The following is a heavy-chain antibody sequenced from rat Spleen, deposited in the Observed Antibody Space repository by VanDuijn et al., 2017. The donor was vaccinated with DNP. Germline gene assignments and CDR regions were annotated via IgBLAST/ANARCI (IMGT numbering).Heavy chain of an antibody. CDR3: TSPLPGFNWRYSLDA. CDR2: IWGGGST. D-gene: IGHD1-4*01. Sequence: QVQLKESGPGLVQPSQTLSLTCTVSGFSLTDYSVHWVRQPPGKGLEWVGAIWGGGSTNFNSARRSRLDNSRDTSKNQVFLKVDSPQTEEQAIFFLTSPLPGFNWRYSLDAWGQGTSVTVSS. V-gene: IGHV2-19*01. J-gene: IGHJ4*01. CDR1: GFSLTDYS.